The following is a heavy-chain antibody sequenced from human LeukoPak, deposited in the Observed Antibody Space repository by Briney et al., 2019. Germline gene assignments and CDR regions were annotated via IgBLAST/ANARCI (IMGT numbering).Heavy chain of an antibody. Sequence: PSETLSLTCAVYGGSFSGYYWSWIRQPPGKGLEWIGEINHSGSTNYNPSLKSRVTISVDTSKNQFSLKLSSVTAADTAMYYCASGSYVPPLFDPWGQGTLVTVSS. D-gene: IGHD5-18*01. V-gene: IGHV4-34*01. CDR2: INHSGST. CDR3: ASGSYVPPLFDP. CDR1: GGSFSGYY. J-gene: IGHJ5*02.